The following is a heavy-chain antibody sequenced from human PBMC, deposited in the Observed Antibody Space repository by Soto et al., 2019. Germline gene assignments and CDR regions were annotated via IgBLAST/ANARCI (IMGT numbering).Heavy chain of an antibody. D-gene: IGHD6-13*01. CDR2: IIPIFGTA. CDR1: GGTFSSYA. V-gene: IGHV1-69*06. CDR3: ASPLPPSSQYIAAAGSGAYYYYGMDV. Sequence: GASVKVSCKASGGTFSSYAISWVRQAPGQGLEWMGGIIPIFGTANYAQKFQGRVTITADKSTSTAYMELSSLRSEDTAVYYCASPLPPSSQYIAAAGSGAYYYYGMDVWGQGTTVTVSS. J-gene: IGHJ6*02.